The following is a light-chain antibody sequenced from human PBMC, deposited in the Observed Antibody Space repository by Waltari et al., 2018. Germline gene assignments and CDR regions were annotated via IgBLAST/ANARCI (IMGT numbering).Light chain of an antibody. CDR2: GAS. Sequence: EIVLTPSPATLSLSPGERDTLSCRASQTVRTTYLAWFQQKPGQAPTLLIYGASSRATGIPDRFSGSGSGTDFSLTISSLEPEDFAVYYCQQYDISPLTFGGGTKVEIK. CDR3: QQYDISPLT. CDR1: QTVRTTY. V-gene: IGKV3-20*01. J-gene: IGKJ4*01.